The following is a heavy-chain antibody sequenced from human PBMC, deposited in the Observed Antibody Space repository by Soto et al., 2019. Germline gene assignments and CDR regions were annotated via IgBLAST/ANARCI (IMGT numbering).Heavy chain of an antibody. Sequence: SVKVSCKASGGTISSYAITWVRQAPGQGLECVGGIIPTFGTPKYAQNFQGRVTIAADKFTSTAYMELSSLRSEDTAVYYCARDYYDSTGQDKYYYYGWAVWGQ. CDR3: ARDYYDSTGQDKYYYYGWAV. CDR1: GGTISSYA. J-gene: IGHJ6*02. D-gene: IGHD3-22*01. CDR2: IIPTFGTP. V-gene: IGHV1-69*06.